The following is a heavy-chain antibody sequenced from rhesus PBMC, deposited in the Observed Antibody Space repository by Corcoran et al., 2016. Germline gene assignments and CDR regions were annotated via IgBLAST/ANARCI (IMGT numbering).Heavy chain of an antibody. CDR2: VYSIPART. V-gene: IGHV4-143*01. Sequence: QVQLQESGPGLVKPSETLSLTCTVSGGSISGYYNWNWIRQSPGKGLEWIGAVYSIPARTNNNPSLKNRVTISKDTSKNQFSLRLTSVTAADTAVYYCARQGYTDHLGGLDSWGQGVVVTVSS. D-gene: IGHD2-39*02. CDR3: ARQGYTDHLGGLDS. CDR1: GGSISGYYN. J-gene: IGHJ6*01.